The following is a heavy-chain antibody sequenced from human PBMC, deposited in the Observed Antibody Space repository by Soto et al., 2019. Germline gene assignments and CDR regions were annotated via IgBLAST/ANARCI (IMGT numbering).Heavy chain of an antibody. CDR2: TFRKGDT. Sequence: SETLSLTCALSGGSVSDKRWWTWGRQTPGKGLEWIGETFRKGDTNYNAFLKSRVSISIDKSRNQVSLILTSVTAADTAVYYCASYVRTGGYGAFDIWGQGTVVTVSS. D-gene: IGHD3-16*01. CDR1: GGSVSDKRW. V-gene: IGHV4-4*02. CDR3: ASYVRTGGYGAFDI. J-gene: IGHJ3*02.